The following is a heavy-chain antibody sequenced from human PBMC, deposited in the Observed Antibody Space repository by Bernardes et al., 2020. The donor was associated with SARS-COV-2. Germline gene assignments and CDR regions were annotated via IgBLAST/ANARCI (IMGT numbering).Heavy chain of an antibody. V-gene: IGHV3-74*01. CDR3: ARDRGNYYDSSGYYYVYYYYGMDV. Sequence: GGSLRLSCAASGFTFSSYWMHWVRQAPGKGLVWVSRINSDGSSTSYADSVKGRFTISRDNAKNTLYLQMNSLRAEDTAVYYCARDRGNYYDSSGYYYVYYYYGMDVWGQGTKVTVS. J-gene: IGHJ6*02. CDR1: GFTFSSYW. CDR2: INSDGSST. D-gene: IGHD3-22*01.